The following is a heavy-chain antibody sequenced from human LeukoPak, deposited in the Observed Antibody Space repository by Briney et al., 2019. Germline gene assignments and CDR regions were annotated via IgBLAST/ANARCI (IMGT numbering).Heavy chain of an antibody. Sequence: PGGFLRLSCAASGFTFSSYGMHWVRQAPGKGLEWVAFIWYDGSNKYYADSVKGRFTISRDNYKNTLYLQMNSLRAEDTAVYYCAKDRDWTFDYWGQGTLVTVSS. V-gene: IGHV3-30*02. CDR3: AKDRDWTFDY. J-gene: IGHJ4*02. D-gene: IGHD3/OR15-3a*01. CDR1: GFTFSSYG. CDR2: IWYDGSNK.